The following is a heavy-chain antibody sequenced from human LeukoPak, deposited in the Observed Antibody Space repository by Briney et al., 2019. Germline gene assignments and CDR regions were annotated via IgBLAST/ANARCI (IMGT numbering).Heavy chain of an antibody. CDR2: LSGSGITT. V-gene: IGHV3-23*01. CDR3: AKGIYSSGWSYFDY. CDR1: GFTFSNSA. D-gene: IGHD6-19*01. J-gene: IGHJ4*01. Sequence: GGSLRLSCAASGFTFSNSAMSWVRQAPGKGLEWVSTLSGSGITTYYADSVKGRFTISRDSSENTLYLQMNSLRAEDTAVYYCAKGIYSSGWSYFDYWGHGTLVTVSS.